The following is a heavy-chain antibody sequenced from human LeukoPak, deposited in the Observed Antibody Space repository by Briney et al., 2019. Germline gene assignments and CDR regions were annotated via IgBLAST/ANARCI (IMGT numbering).Heavy chain of an antibody. D-gene: IGHD1-26*01. J-gene: IGHJ3*02. CDR2: IYSAGAT. CDR3: ARIEWERLGRAFDI. Sequence: PGGSLRLSCAASGFTFSSSVMIWVRQAPGKGLEWVSSIYSAGATHYAESVKGRFTISRDNSKNTLYLQMNSLRAEDMAVYYCARIEWERLGRAFDIWGQGTMVTVSS. V-gene: IGHV3-53*01. CDR1: GFTFSSSV.